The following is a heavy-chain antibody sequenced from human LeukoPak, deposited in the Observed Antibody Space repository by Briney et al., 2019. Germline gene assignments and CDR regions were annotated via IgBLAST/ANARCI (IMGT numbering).Heavy chain of an antibody. J-gene: IGHJ4*02. CDR2: IWYDGSKE. Sequence: TGGSLRLSCVVSGFTFSSYGMHWVRQAPGKGLEWVAVIWYDGSKEYYIDSVKGRFTISRDNSKSTLYLQMNSLRAEDTAVYYCARGSGYYPLFDYWGQGTLVTVSS. CDR1: GFTFSSYG. D-gene: IGHD3-22*01. V-gene: IGHV3-33*01. CDR3: ARGSGYYPLFDY.